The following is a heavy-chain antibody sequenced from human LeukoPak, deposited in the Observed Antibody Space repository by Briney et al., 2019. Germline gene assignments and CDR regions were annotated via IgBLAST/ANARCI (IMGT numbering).Heavy chain of an antibody. CDR2: IYHSGST. V-gene: IGHV4-4*02. J-gene: IGHJ1*01. D-gene: IGHD5-12*01. Sequence: SETLSLACAVSGGSISSSNWWSWVRQPPGKGLEWIGEIYHSGSTNYNPSLKSRVTISVDKSKNQFSLRLTSVTAADTAVYYCARHAVVDAYPRYFQHWGQGTLITVSS. CDR1: GGSISSSNW. CDR3: ARHAVVDAYPRYFQH.